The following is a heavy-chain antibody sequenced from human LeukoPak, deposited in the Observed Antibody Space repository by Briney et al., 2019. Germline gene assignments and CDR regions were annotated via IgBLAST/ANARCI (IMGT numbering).Heavy chain of an antibody. Sequence: SETLSLTCAVYGGSFSGYYWSWIRQPPGKGLEWIGEINHSGSTNYNPSLKSRVTISVDTSKNQFSLKLSSVTAADTAVYYCARSRFGVSIYFDYWGQGTLVAVSS. CDR1: GGSFSGYY. V-gene: IGHV4-34*01. D-gene: IGHD3-3*01. CDR3: ARSRFGVSIYFDY. CDR2: INHSGST. J-gene: IGHJ4*02.